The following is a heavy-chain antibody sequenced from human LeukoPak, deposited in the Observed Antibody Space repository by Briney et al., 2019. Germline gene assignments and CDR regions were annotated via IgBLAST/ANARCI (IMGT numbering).Heavy chain of an antibody. V-gene: IGHV3-11*01. CDR3: ASHVDTAMISDYFDS. CDR2: ISSSGSII. CDR1: AFTFSDYY. J-gene: IGHJ4*02. D-gene: IGHD5-18*01. Sequence: GGSLRLSCVASAFTFSDYYMSWIRQAPGKGLEWVSHISSSGSIIYYANSVKGRFTISRDNAKNSLYLQMNSLRAEDTAVYYCASHVDTAMISDYFDSWGQGTQVTVSS.